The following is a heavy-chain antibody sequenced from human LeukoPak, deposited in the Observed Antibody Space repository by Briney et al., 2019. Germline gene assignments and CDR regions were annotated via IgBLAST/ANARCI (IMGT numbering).Heavy chain of an antibody. CDR3: ARGRWGHFDY. J-gene: IGHJ4*02. Sequence: GGSLRLSCAASGFTFSSFAMSWVRQAAGKGPEWVANIKQDGSEKYYVDSVKGRFTISRDNAKNSLDLQMNSLRVEDTAVYYCARGRWGHFDYWGQGTLVTVSS. D-gene: IGHD3-16*01. CDR1: GFTFSSFA. V-gene: IGHV3-7*01. CDR2: IKQDGSEK.